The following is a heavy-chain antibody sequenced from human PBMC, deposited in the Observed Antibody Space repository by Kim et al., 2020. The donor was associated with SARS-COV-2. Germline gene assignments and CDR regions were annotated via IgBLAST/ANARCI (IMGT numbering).Heavy chain of an antibody. D-gene: IGHD3-3*01. V-gene: IGHV3-15*01. J-gene: IGHJ4*02. CDR3: TTVSHYDFWSGYFDY. Sequence: APVKGRSSISSAASKNTLYMQMNSLKTEDTAVYYCTTVSHYDFWSGYFDYWGQGTLVTVSS.